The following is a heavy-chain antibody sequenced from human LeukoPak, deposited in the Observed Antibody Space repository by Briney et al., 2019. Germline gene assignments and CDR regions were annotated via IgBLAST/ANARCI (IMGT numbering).Heavy chain of an antibody. Sequence: SETLSLTCTVSGGSISSYYWSWVRQPPGKGLEWIGFVYYTGSTNYSPSLKSRVTISVDTSKNQFSLKLSSVTAADTAVYYCARSPGGATTNFDYWGQGTLVSVSS. V-gene: IGHV4-59*12. J-gene: IGHJ4*02. CDR1: GGSISSYY. CDR2: VYYTGST. CDR3: ARSPGGATTNFDY. D-gene: IGHD1-26*01.